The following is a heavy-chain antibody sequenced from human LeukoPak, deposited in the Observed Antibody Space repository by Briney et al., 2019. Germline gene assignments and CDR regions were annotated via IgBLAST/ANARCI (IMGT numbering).Heavy chain of an antibody. CDR2: ISYDGSNK. CDR1: GFTFSSYA. Sequence: PGGSLRLSCAASGFTFSSYAMHWVRQAPGKGLEWVAVISYDGSNKYYADSVKGRFTISRDNSKNTLYLQMNSLRAEDTAVYYCAREHDYWGQGTTVTVSS. J-gene: IGHJ4*03. V-gene: IGHV3-30*01. CDR3: AREHDY.